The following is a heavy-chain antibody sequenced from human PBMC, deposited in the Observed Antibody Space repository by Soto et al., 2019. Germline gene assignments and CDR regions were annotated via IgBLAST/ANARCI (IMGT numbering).Heavy chain of an antibody. Sequence: GASVKVSCKASGYSFADYHIHWVRQAPGQGLEWLGRINPKSGGTSTAQKFQGWVTMTTDTSISTASMELTRLTSDDTAIYYCARGDSTDCSNGVCSFFYYHDMDVWG. J-gene: IGHJ6*02. V-gene: IGHV1-2*04. D-gene: IGHD2-8*01. CDR3: ARGDSTDCSNGVCSFFYYHDMDV. CDR2: INPKSGGT. CDR1: GYSFADYH.